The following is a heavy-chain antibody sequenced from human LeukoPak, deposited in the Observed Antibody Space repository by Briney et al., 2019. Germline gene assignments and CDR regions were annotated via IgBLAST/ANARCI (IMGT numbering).Heavy chain of an antibody. CDR2: IRYDGSNK. CDR1: GFSFSSYG. Sequence: GGSLRLSCAASGFSFSSYGMHWVRQAPGKGLEWVAFIRYDGSNKDYADSVKGRFTISRDNSKNTLYLQMNSLRAEDTAVYYCECSPYSGYDLGPFGYPSTADYWGQGTLVTVSS. D-gene: IGHD5-12*01. V-gene: IGHV3-30*02. CDR3: ECSPYSGYDLGPFGYPSTADY. J-gene: IGHJ4*02.